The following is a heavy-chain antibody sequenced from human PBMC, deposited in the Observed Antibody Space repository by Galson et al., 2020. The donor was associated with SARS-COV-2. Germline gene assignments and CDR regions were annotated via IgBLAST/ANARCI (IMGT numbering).Heavy chain of an antibody. CDR3: VKGSCTGGACSYYYYYGMDV. J-gene: IGHJ6*02. V-gene: IGHV3-23*01. CDR1: GFIFSDYA. D-gene: IGHD2-8*02. CDR2: ISGGGETT. Sequence: GGSLRLSCAGSGFIFSDYAMTWVRQAPGKGLEWVAAISGGGETTYYADSVKGRFTVSRDNSKNTLYVEMISLRADDTAVYFCVKGSCTGGACSYYYYYGMDVWGQGTTVTVSS.